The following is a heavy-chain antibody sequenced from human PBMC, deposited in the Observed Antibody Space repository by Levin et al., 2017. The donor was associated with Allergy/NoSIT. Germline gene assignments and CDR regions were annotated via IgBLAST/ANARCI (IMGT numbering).Heavy chain of an antibody. CDR2: IDPSDSYT. J-gene: IGHJ4*02. V-gene: IGHV5-10-1*01. CDR1: GYSFTSYW. CDR3: ARHGPGGSSAVGTIDY. D-gene: IGHD6-6*01. Sequence: GASVKVSCKGSGYSFTSYWISWVRQMPGKGLEWMGRIDPSDSYTNYSPSFQGHVTISADKSISTAYLQWSSLKASDTAMYYCARHGPGGSSAVGTIDYWGQGTLVTVSS.